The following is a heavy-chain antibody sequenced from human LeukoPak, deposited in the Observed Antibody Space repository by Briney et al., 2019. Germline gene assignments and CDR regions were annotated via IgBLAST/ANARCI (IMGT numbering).Heavy chain of an antibody. J-gene: IGHJ4*02. CDR2: ISGSGSTI. Sequence: PGGALRPSFAAPGFTFSDSLISWVPQAPGKGLEWASYISGSGSTIYYPDSVKGRFTISRDNAKKSLYLQMNSLRPEDTAVYYCARLSGYAVESWGQGTLVTVSS. D-gene: IGHD5-12*01. CDR1: GFTFSDSL. V-gene: IGHV3-11*01. CDR3: ARLSGYAVES.